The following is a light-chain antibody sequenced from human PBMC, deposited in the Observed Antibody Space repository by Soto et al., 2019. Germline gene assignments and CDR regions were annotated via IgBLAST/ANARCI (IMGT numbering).Light chain of an antibody. V-gene: IGLV2-14*03. CDR1: SSDVGDYNF. CDR2: EVS. CDR3: SSHTTSSIWV. J-gene: IGLJ3*02. Sequence: QSALTQPASVSGSPGQSITISCTGTSSDVGDYNFVSWYQQLPGKAPKLTMYEVSHRPSGVSNRFSGSKSGNTASLTISGILAEDEAHYYCSSHTTSSIWVFGGGTQLPVL.